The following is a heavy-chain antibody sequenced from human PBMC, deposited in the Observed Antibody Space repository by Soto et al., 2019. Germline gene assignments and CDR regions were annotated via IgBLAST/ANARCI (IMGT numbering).Heavy chain of an antibody. CDR2: IYYSGST. Sequence: SETLSLTCAVSGGSVNSGNNYWTWIRQPPGKGLEWIGYIYYSGSTNYNPSLKSRVTISVDTSKNQFSLKLSSVTAADTAVYYCARTNYYDSSGYFYDYWGQGTLVTVSS. CDR3: ARTNYYDSSGYFYDY. CDR1: GGSVNSGNNY. J-gene: IGHJ4*02. D-gene: IGHD3-22*01. V-gene: IGHV4-61*01.